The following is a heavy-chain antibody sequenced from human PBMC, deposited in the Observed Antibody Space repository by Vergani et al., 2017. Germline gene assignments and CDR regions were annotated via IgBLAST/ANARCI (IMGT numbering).Heavy chain of an antibody. Sequence: VQLVESGGGVVQPGRSLRLSCAASGFTFSSYGMHWVRQAPGKGLEWVSYISSSGSTIYYADSVKGRFTISRDNAKNSLYLQMNSLRAEDTAVYYCAREPGDDPKGGCWGQGTLVTVSS. CDR2: ISSSGSTI. CDR1: GFTFSSYG. CDR3: AREPGDDPKGGC. D-gene: IGHD7-27*01. V-gene: IGHV3-48*04. J-gene: IGHJ4*02.